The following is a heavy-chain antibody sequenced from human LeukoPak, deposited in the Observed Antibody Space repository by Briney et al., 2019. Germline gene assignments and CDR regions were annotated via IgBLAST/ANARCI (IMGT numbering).Heavy chain of an antibody. V-gene: IGHV3-23*01. D-gene: IGHD6-19*01. CDR3: AKTTVGYSSGRYPGWPADC. Sequence: AGGSLRLSCEASGFTFNTYAIYWVRQAPGKGLEGVSGICGSGGCKYYADSVKGRFTISRDNSKNTVYLQMNSLTADDTAVYYCAKTTVGYSSGRYPGWPADCWGQGALVTVSS. CDR1: GFTFNTYA. J-gene: IGHJ4*02. CDR2: ICGSGGCK.